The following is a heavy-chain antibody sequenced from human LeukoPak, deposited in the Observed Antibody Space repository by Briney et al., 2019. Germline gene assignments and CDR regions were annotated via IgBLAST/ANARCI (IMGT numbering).Heavy chain of an antibody. J-gene: IGHJ4*02. CDR3: ARDYYDSSGYFGY. CDR1: GGTFSSYA. V-gene: IGHV1-69*04. Sequence: GASVKVSCKASGGTFSSYAISWVRQAPGQGLEWMGRIIPILGIANYAQKFQGRVTITADKSTSTAYMELSSLRSEDTAAYYCARDYYDSSGYFGYWGQGTLVTVSS. D-gene: IGHD3-22*01. CDR2: IIPILGIA.